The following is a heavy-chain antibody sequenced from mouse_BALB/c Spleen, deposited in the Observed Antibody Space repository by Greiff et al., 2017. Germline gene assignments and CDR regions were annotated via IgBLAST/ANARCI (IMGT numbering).Heavy chain of an antibody. CDR1: GYSITSCYY. CDR2: ISYDGSN. D-gene: IGHD1-1*01. J-gene: IGHJ1*01. CDR3: ARGILLRSWYFDV. V-gene: IGHV3-6*02. Sequence: EVHLVESGPGLVKPSQSLSLTCSVTGYSITSCYYWNWIRQFPGNKLEWMGYISYDGSNNYNPSLKNRISITRDTSKNQFFLKLNSVTTEDTATYYCARGILLRSWYFDVWGAGTTVTVSS.